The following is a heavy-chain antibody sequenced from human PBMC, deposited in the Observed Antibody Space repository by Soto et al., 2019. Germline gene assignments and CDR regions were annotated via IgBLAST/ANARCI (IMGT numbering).Heavy chain of an antibody. CDR3: ARLGQWLVPTWYFDL. J-gene: IGHJ2*01. V-gene: IGHV5-51*01. CDR2: IYPGDSDT. D-gene: IGHD6-19*01. Sequence: EVQLVQSGAEVKKPGESLQISCKGSGYSFTSYWIGWVRQMPGKGLEWMGIIYPGDSDTRYSPSFQGQVTISADKSIITAYLQWSSLKASDTAMYYCARLGQWLVPTWYFDLWGRGTLVTVSS. CDR1: GYSFTSYW.